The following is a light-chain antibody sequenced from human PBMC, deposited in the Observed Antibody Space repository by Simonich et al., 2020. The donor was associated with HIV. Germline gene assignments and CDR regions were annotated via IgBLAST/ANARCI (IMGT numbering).Light chain of an antibody. Sequence: EIVMTQSPATLSVSPGERATLSCRAMQSVGINLAWYQQKPGQAPRLLIYDASKRATGIPARFSGSGSRTDFTLTISSLEPEDFAVYYCQQRSNWPLTFGQGTRLEIK. J-gene: IGKJ5*01. CDR1: QSVGIN. V-gene: IGKV3-11*01. CDR3: QQRSNWPLT. CDR2: DAS.